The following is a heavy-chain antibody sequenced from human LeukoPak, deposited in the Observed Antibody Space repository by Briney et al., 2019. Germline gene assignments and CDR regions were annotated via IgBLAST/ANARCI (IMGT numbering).Heavy chain of an antibody. D-gene: IGHD3-22*01. CDR2: IYSSGST. CDR1: GGSISSGSYY. Sequence: SEILSLTCTVSGGSISSGSYYWSWIRQPAGKGLEWIGRIYSSGSTNYNPSLKSRVTISLDTSKNQFSLKLSSVTAADTAVYYCARRAHYYDSSGYSYYYYYYMDVWGKGTTVTISS. CDR3: ARRAHYYDSSGYSYYYYYYMDV. V-gene: IGHV4-61*02. J-gene: IGHJ6*03.